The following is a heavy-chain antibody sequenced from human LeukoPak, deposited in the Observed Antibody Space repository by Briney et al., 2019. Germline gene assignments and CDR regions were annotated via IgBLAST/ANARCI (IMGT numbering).Heavy chain of an antibody. D-gene: IGHD1-26*01. J-gene: IGHJ4*02. CDR1: GYTFTSHY. Sequence: ASVKVSCKASGYTFTSHYTHWVRQAPGQGLEWMGITNPSGTTTRFAQKFQGRVITTTDTSTSTVYVELGGLTSEDTAVYYCARGSGSYWKTLDYWGQGTLVTVSS. V-gene: IGHV1-46*01. CDR3: ARGSGSYWKTLDY. CDR2: TNPSGTTT.